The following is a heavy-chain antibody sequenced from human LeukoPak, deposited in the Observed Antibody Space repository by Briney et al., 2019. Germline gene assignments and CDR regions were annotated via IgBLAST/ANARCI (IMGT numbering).Heavy chain of an antibody. V-gene: IGHV4-4*07. CDR2: IYTSGST. CDR1: GGSISSYF. CDR3: ARDRFGDLNYFDY. J-gene: IGHJ4*02. D-gene: IGHD3-3*01. Sequence: SETLSLTCTVSGGSISSYFWSWIRKPAGKGLEWIGRIYTSGSTNYNPSLKSRVTISADKSTNQFSLKLSSVTAADTAVYYCARDRFGDLNYFDYWGQGTLVTVSS.